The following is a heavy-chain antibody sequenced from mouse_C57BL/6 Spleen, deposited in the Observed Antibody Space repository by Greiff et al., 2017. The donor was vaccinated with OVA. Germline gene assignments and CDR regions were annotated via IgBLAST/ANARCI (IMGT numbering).Heavy chain of an antibody. CDR3: ARRTGTYAMDY. J-gene: IGHJ4*01. V-gene: IGHV1-50*01. D-gene: IGHD4-1*01. CDR1: GYTFTSYW. Sequence: QVQLQQSGAELVKPGASVKLSCKASGYTFTSYWMQWVKQRPGQGLEWIGEIDPSDSYTNYNQKFKVQATLTVDTSSSTAYLQLSSLASEDSAVYYCARRTGTYAMDYWGQGTSVTVSS. CDR2: IDPSDSYT.